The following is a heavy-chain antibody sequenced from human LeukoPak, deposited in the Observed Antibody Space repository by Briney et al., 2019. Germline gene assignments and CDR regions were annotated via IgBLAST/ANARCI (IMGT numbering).Heavy chain of an antibody. D-gene: IGHD3-10*01. CDR3: ARDSDDMVRGVIGY. J-gene: IGHJ4*02. CDR1: GFTFTNYD. V-gene: IGHV1-8*01. CDR2: MNPINGNT. Sequence: ASVKVSCKATGFTFTNYDINWVRQATGQGLEWMGWMNPINGNTGYAQKFQGRVTITADESTSTAYMELSSLRSEDTAVYYCARDSDDMVRGVIGYWGQGTLVTVSS.